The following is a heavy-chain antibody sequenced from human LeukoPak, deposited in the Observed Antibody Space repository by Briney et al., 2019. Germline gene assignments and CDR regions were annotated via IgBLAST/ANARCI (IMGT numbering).Heavy chain of an antibody. Sequence: SETLPLTCAVYGGSFSGYYWSWIRQPPGKGLEWIGEINHSGSTNYNPSLKSRVTISVDTSKNQFSLKLSSVTAADTAVYYCARRRVRNWFDPWGQGTLVTVSS. CDR1: GGSFSGYY. CDR2: INHSGST. D-gene: IGHD6-19*01. V-gene: IGHV4-34*01. CDR3: ARRRVRNWFDP. J-gene: IGHJ5*02.